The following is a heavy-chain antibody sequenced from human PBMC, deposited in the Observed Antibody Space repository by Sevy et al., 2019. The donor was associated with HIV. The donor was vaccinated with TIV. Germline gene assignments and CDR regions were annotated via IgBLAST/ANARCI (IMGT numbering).Heavy chain of an antibody. J-gene: IGHJ6*02. CDR3: ENSRGRYVGSSWLYYFFAMDV. CDR2: ISSDGSSK. V-gene: IGHV3-30*18. D-gene: IGHD6-13*01. Sequence: GGSLRLSCAASGFTFSRYGMHWVRQAPGKGLEWVAIISSDGSSKDYADSVKGRFTISRDNSKDTVYLQMNSLRPEDTAVYYCENSRGRYVGSSWLYYFFAMDVWGQGTTVTVSS. CDR1: GFTFSRYG.